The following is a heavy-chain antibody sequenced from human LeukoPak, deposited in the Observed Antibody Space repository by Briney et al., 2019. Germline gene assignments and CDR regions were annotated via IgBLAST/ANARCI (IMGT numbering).Heavy chain of an antibody. J-gene: IGHJ4*02. Sequence: SETLSLTCTVSGGSISSYYWSWIRQPPGKGLEWIGYIYYSGSTNYNPSLKSRVTISVDTSKNQFSLKLSSVTAADTAVYYCARGGMITFGGVIVKPYDYWGQGTLVTVSS. CDR2: IYYSGST. D-gene: IGHD3-16*02. CDR3: ARGGMITFGGVIVKPYDY. V-gene: IGHV4-59*01. CDR1: GGSISSYY.